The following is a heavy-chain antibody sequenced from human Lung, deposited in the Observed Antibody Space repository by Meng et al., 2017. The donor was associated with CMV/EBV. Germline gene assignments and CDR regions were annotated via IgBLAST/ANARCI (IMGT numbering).Heavy chain of an antibody. CDR2: IYYSGST. J-gene: IGHJ4*02. Sequence: SETLSLXCTVSGGSISSSSYYWGWIRQPPGKGLEWIGSIYYSGSTYYNPSLKSRVTISVDTSKNQFSLKLSSVTAADTAVYYCARQESSWYYFDYWGKGTLVTVSS. CDR1: GGSISSSSYY. V-gene: IGHV4-39*01. D-gene: IGHD6-13*01. CDR3: ARQESSWYYFDY.